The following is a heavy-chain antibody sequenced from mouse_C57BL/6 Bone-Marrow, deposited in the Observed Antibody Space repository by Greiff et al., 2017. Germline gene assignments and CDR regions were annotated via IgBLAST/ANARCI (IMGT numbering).Heavy chain of an antibody. CDR1: GFTFSSYT. CDR3: ARRLLAMDY. Sequence: EVKLMESGGGLVKPGGSLKLSCAASGFTFSSYTMSWVRQTPEKRLEWVATISGGGGNTYYPDSVKGRFTISRDNAKNTLYLQMSRLRSEDTALYYCARRLLAMDYWGQGTSVTVSS. J-gene: IGHJ4*01. V-gene: IGHV5-9*01. CDR2: ISGGGGNT.